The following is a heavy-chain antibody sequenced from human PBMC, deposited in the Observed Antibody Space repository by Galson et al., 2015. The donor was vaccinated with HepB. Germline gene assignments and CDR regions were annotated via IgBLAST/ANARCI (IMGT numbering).Heavy chain of an antibody. J-gene: IGHJ6*03. Sequence: SLRLSCAASGFSFSDYPMHWVRQAPGKGLEWVAFMSSDGSDTFYTDSVKGRFSVSRDRSQNTLFLQMNGLRLEDTAVYYCARGDEAQPGAYYLYYMDVWGKGTMVTVSS. CDR3: ARGDEAQPGAYYLYYMDV. V-gene: IGHV3-30*04. CDR2: MSSDGSDT. D-gene: IGHD2-2*01. CDR1: GFSFSDYP.